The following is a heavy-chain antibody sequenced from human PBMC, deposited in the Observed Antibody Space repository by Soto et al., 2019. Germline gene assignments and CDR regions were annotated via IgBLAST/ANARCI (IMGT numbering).Heavy chain of an antibody. J-gene: IGHJ6*02. CDR2: MNPESGST. Sequence: ASVKVSCKASGYTFNTYDINWVRQATGQGLEWMGWMNPESGSTGFAQSFQGRITLTRNTSLNTVYMEVSSLTNEDTAVYFCARSGGSGYYSAHYYGMDVWGPGTTVTVSS. D-gene: IGHD3-22*01. V-gene: IGHV1-8*01. CDR1: GYTFNTYD. CDR3: ARSGGSGYYSAHYYGMDV.